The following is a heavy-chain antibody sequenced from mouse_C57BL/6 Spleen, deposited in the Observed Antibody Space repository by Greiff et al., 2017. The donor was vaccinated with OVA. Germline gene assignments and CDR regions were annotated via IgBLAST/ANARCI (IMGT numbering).Heavy chain of an antibody. J-gene: IGHJ4*01. CDR1: GYTFTSYW. D-gene: IGHD1-1*01. V-gene: IGHV1-52*01. CDR3: ARDLYYYGSSYEYYAMDY. Sequence: QVQLQQPGAELVRPGSSVKLSCKASGYTFTSYWMHWVKPRPIQGLEWIGNIDPSDSETHYNQKFKDKATLTVDKSSSTAYMQLSSLTSEDSAVYYCARDLYYYGSSYEYYAMDYWGQGTSVTVSS. CDR2: IDPSDSET.